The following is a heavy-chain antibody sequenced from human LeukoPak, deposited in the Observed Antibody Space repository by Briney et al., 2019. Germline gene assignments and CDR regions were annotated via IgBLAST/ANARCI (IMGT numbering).Heavy chain of an antibody. CDR3: AKDLRFGDFGMDV. Sequence: GGSLRLSCAASGFTFSSYAMSWVRQAPGKGLEWVSAISGGGASTYYADSVKGRFTISRDNSKNTLYPQMNSLRAEDTAVYYCAKDLRFGDFGMDVWGQGTTVTVSS. CDR1: GFTFSSYA. J-gene: IGHJ6*02. V-gene: IGHV3-23*01. CDR2: ISGGGAST. D-gene: IGHD3-10*01.